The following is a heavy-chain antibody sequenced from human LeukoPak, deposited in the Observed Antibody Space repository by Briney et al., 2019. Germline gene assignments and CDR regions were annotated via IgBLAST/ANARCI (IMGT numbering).Heavy chain of an antibody. D-gene: IGHD2-15*01. J-gene: IGHJ4*02. CDR1: GFTFSDYY. V-gene: IGHV3-11*01. Sequence: GGSLRLSCAASGFTFSDYYMSWIRQAPGKGLEWVSYITTRGSTIYYADSVKGRFTISRDNAKNSLYLQMNSLRAEDTAVYYCARGRYCSGGTCYSGAGGFDYWGQGTLVTVSS. CDR3: ARGRYCSGGTCYSGAGGFDY. CDR2: ITTRGSTI.